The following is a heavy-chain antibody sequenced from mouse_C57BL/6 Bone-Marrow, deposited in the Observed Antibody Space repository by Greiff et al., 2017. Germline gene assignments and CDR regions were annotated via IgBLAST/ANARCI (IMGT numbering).Heavy chain of an antibody. J-gene: IGHJ4*01. CDR1: VYTFTSYT. V-gene: IGHV1-4*01. Sequence: QFQLQPSGAELARPGASVKMSCKSSVYTFTSYTMHCVKQRPGPGLEWIGYIHPRSGYTKYNQKFKDKATLTADKSSSTAYMQLSSLTSEDSAVYYCARVAGSSPYYYAMDDWGQGTSVTVSS. CDR2: IHPRSGYT. D-gene: IGHD1-1*01. CDR3: ARVAGSSPYYYAMDD.